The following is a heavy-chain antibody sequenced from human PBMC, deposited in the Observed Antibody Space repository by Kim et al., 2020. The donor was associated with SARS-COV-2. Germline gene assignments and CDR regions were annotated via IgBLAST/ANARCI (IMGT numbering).Heavy chain of an antibody. V-gene: IGHV5-51*01. D-gene: IGHD1-26*01. CDR3: ARRQGFIVGATYNAFDI. J-gene: IGHJ3*02. Sequence: GESLKISCKGSGYSFTSYWIGWVRQMPGKGLEWMGIIYPGDSDTRYSPSFQGQVTISADKSISTAYLQWSSLKASDTAMYYCARRQGFIVGATYNAFDIWGQGTMVTVSS. CDR1: GYSFTSYW. CDR2: IYPGDSDT.